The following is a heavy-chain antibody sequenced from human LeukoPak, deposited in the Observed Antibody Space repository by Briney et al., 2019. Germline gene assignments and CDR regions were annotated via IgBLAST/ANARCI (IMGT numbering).Heavy chain of an antibody. CDR1: GGSFSGYY. CDR2: SNHSGST. Sequence: SETLSLTCAVYGGSFSGYYWSWIRQPPGKGLEWIGESNHSGSTNYNPSLKSRVTISVDTSKNQFSLKLSSVTAADTAVYYCVVGVNWFDPWGQGTLVTVSS. CDR3: VVGVNWFDP. V-gene: IGHV4-34*01. J-gene: IGHJ5*02.